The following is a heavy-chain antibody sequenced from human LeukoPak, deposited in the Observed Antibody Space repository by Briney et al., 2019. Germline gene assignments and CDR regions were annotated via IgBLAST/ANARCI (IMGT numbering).Heavy chain of an antibody. CDR1: GFTFSSYE. CDR3: ARGLTMVRGVIRAPNRTPFDY. Sequence: AGGSLRLSCAASGFTFSSYEMNWDRQAPGKGLEWVSYISSSGSTIYYADSVKGRFTISRDNAKNSLYLQMNSLRAEDTAVYYCARGLTMVRGVIRAPNRTPFDYWGQGTLVTVSS. CDR2: ISSSGSTI. D-gene: IGHD3-10*01. J-gene: IGHJ4*02. V-gene: IGHV3-48*03.